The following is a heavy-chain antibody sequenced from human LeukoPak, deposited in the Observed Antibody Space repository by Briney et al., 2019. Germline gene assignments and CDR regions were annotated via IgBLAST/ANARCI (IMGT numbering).Heavy chain of an antibody. CDR1: GYTFTSYA. D-gene: IGHD3-22*01. J-gene: IGHJ6*02. Sequence: GASVKVSCKASGYTFTSYAMNWVRQAPGQGLEWMGWINTNTGNPTYAQGFTGRFVFSLDTSVSTAYLQISTLQAEDTAVYYCVRDGAGSTGYLGPGAMYLYYYGMDVWGQGTTVTVSS. CDR3: VRDGAGSTGYLGPGAMYLYYYGMDV. CDR2: INTNTGNP. V-gene: IGHV7-4-1*02.